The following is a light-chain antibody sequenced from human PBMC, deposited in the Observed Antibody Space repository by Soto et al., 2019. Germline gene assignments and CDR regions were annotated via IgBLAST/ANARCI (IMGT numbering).Light chain of an antibody. J-gene: IGKJ1*01. CDR2: ATS. V-gene: IGKV1-39*01. CDR1: QTITTY. CDR3: QQSHSTPT. Sequence: DLQMTQSPSSLSASVGDRVTISCRASQTITTYLNWYQQKPGKAPNLLIYATSSLQSGVPSRFSGSGSGTDFTLSISSLQPEDFATYYCQQSHSTPTFGQGTKVEIK.